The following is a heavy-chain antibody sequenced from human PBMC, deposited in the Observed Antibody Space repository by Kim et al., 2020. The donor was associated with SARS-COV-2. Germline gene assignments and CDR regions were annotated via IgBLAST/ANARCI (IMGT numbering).Heavy chain of an antibody. J-gene: IGHJ4*02. D-gene: IGHD3-22*01. V-gene: IGHV3-23*01. CDR3: AKDRYYYDSSGYLSD. Sequence: GGSLRLSCAASGFTFSSYAMSWVRQAPGKGLEWVSAISGSGGSTYYADSVKGRFTISRDNSKNTLYLQMNSLRAEDTAVYYCAKDRYYYDSSGYLSDWGRGTLVTVSS. CDR2: ISGSGGST. CDR1: GFTFSSYA.